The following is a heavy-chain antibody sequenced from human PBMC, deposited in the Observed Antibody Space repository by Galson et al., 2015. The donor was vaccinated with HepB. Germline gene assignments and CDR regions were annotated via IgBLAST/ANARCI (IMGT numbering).Heavy chain of an antibody. Sequence: SVKVSCKASGGTFSSYAISWVRQAPGQGLEWMGGIIPIFGTANYAQKSQGRVTITADESTSTAYMELSSLRSEDTAVYYCARDAVAGSPQDQTITPNHYSGPFDPWGQGTLVTVSS. CDR3: ARDAVAGSPQDQTITPNHYSGPFDP. D-gene: IGHD5-12*01. V-gene: IGHV1-69*13. CDR1: GGTFSSYA. CDR2: IIPIFGTA. J-gene: IGHJ5*02.